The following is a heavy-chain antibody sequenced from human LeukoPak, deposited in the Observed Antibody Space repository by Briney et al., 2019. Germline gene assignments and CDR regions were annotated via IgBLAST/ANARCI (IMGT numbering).Heavy chain of an antibody. CDR3: AKEGGTRYYDSSGYFDY. CDR1: GFTFSSYA. V-gene: IGHV3-23*01. Sequence: GGSLRLSCAASGFTFSSYAMSWVRQAPGKGLEWVSAISGSGGSTYYADSVKGRFTISRDNSKNTLYLQMNSLRAEDTAVYYCAKEGGTRYYDSSGYFDYWGQGTLVTVSS. D-gene: IGHD3-22*01. CDR2: ISGSGGST. J-gene: IGHJ4*02.